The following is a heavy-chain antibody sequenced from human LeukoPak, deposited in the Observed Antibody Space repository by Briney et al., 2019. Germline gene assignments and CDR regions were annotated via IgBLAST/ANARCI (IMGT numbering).Heavy chain of an antibody. CDR3: ARGSSIAARRVYYYYYMDV. Sequence: SETLSLTCTASGGSISSGGYDWSWIRQHPGKGLEWIGYIYYSGSTYYNPALKSRVTISVDTSKNQFSLKLSSVPAADTAVYYCARGSSIAARRVYYYYYMDVWGKGTTVTVSS. CDR2: IYYSGST. D-gene: IGHD6-6*01. CDR1: GGSISSGGYD. V-gene: IGHV4-31*03. J-gene: IGHJ6*03.